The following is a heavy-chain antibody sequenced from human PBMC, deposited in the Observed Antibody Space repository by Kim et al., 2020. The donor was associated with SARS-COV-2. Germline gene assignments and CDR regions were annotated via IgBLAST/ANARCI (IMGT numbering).Heavy chain of an antibody. CDR3: TTGSYYGSGTDY. V-gene: IGHV3-15*01. J-gene: IGHJ4*02. CDR2: IKSKTDDGTT. D-gene: IGHD3-10*01. Sequence: GGSLRLSCAASGLTFSDARMSWVRQAPGKGLEWVGRIKSKTDDGTTDYAAPVKGRLTISRDDSKNTLYRQMNSLKIEDTAVYYCTTGSYYGSGTDYWGQGTQVTVSS. CDR1: GLTFSDAR.